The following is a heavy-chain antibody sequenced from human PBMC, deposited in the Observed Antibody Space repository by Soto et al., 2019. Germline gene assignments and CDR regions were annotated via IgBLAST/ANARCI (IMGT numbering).Heavy chain of an antibody. CDR1: GFIFSSYA. V-gene: IGHV3-23*01. D-gene: IGHD3-22*01. Sequence: EGQLLQSGGGLVQPGGSLRLSCTGSGFIFSSYAMSWVRQAPGKGLEWISGLNGGGSNTLYADSVKGRFTISRDNSKNTLYLQMNSLRAEDTAVYYCAKDKDGVITRSHFDYWGQGNLVTVSS. J-gene: IGHJ4*02. CDR2: LNGGGSNT. CDR3: AKDKDGVITRSHFDY.